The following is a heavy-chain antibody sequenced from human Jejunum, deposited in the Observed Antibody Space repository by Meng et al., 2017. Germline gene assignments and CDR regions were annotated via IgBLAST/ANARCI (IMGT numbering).Heavy chain of an antibody. J-gene: IGHJ3*02. V-gene: IGHV5-51*01. CDR2: IRPGDSDT. D-gene: IGHD2-15*01. Sequence: GESLKISCKASGYSFSIYYIGWVRQMPGKGLEWMAVIRPGDSDTNYSPSFQGLVTISADTSINTAYLQWSLKASDTAMYYCARRIGSSGRAFDMWGQGTMVTVS. CDR3: ARRIGSSGRAFDM. CDR1: GYSFSIYY.